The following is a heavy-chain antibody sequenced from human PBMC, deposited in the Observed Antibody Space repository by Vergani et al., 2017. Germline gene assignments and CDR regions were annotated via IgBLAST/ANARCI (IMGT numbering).Heavy chain of an antibody. CDR2: INHSGST. V-gene: IGHV4-34*01. Sequence: QVQLQQWGAGLLKPSETLSLTCAVYGGSFSGYYWSWLRQPPGKGLEWIGEINHSGSTNYNPSLKSRVTISVDTSKNQFSLKLSSVTAADTAVYYCAREIGYYDSSGYSREFWYFDLWGRGTLVTVSS. CDR1: GGSFSGYY. J-gene: IGHJ2*01. D-gene: IGHD3-22*01. CDR3: AREIGYYDSSGYSREFWYFDL.